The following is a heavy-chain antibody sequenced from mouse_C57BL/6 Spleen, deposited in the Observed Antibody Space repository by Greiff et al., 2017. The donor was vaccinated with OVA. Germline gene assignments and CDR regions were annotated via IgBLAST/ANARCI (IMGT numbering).Heavy chain of an antibody. CDR3: ASPRQLKAGFAY. J-gene: IGHJ3*01. CDR1: GFTFSDYG. D-gene: IGHD3-2*02. V-gene: IGHV5-17*01. CDR2: ISSGSSTI. Sequence: EVMLVESGGGLVKPGGSLKLSCAASGFTFSDYGMHWVRQAPEKGLEWVAYISSGSSTIYYADTVKGRFTISRDNAKNTLFLQMTSLRSEDTAMYYCASPRQLKAGFAYWGQGTLVTVSA.